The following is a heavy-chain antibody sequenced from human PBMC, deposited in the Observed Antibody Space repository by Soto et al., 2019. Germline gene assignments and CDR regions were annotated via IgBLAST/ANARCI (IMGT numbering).Heavy chain of an antibody. J-gene: IGHJ4*02. CDR1: GGSISSYY. D-gene: IGHD4-17*01. CDR2: IYYSGST. Sequence: SETLSLTCTVSGGSISSYYWSWIRQPPGKGLEWIGYIYYSGSTNYNPSLESGVTISVDTSKNQFSLKLSSMTAADTAVYYCARHGGAYGDYVISYYFDYWGQGTLVTVSS. V-gene: IGHV4-59*08. CDR3: ARHGGAYGDYVISYYFDY.